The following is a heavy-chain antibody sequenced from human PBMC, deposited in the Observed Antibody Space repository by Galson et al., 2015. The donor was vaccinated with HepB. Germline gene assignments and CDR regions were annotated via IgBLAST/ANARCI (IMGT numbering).Heavy chain of an antibody. CDR1: GLTFSSYA. V-gene: IGHV3-23*01. Sequence: SLRLSCAASGLTFSSYAMSWVRQAPGKGLEWVSAISGSGGSTYYADSVKGRFTISRDNSKNTLYLQMNSLRAEDTAVYYCAKVLTRPYYFDYWGQGTLVTVSS. D-gene: IGHD3-9*01. J-gene: IGHJ4*02. CDR2: ISGSGGST. CDR3: AKVLTRPYYFDY.